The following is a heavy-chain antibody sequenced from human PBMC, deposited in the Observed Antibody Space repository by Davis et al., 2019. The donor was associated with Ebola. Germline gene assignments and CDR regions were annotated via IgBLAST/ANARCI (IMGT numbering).Heavy chain of an antibody. Sequence: GESLKISCAASGFIFSSYVMSWVRRAPGKGLEWVSTLGTSADTYYAASVKGRFTISRDNSKNTLYLEMNSLRPEDTALYYCVKDVSFGYGSGRYYFDYWGQGTLVTVSS. V-gene: IGHV3-23*01. D-gene: IGHD3-10*01. CDR1: GFIFSSYV. CDR2: LGTSADT. CDR3: VKDVSFGYGSGRYYFDY. J-gene: IGHJ4*02.